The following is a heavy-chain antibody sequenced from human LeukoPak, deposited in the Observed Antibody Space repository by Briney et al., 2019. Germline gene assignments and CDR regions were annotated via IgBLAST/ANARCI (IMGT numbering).Heavy chain of an antibody. CDR2: LSNSGCS. Sequence: PSDTLSLICTVSVRFHSKYYWSWIPHPAGKGLEGIGRLSNSGCSNCNPSLRSRVTMSVDTSKNQFSLRLTSLTAADTAVYYCARGPWSGSYFRRRRVAFDIWGQGTMVTVSS. CDR3: ARGPWSGSYFRRRRVAFDI. CDR1: VRFHSKYY. D-gene: IGHD1-26*01. V-gene: IGHV4-4*07. J-gene: IGHJ3*02.